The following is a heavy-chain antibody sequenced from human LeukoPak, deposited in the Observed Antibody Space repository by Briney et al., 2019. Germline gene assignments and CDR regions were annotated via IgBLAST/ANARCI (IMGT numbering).Heavy chain of an antibody. CDR1: GGSFSGYY. Sequence: SETLSLTCAVYGGSFSGYYWSWIRQPPGKGLEWIGEINHSGSTYYNPSLKSRVTISVDTSKNQFSLKLSSVTAADTAVYYCARVSLDYYFDYWGQGTLVTVSS. V-gene: IGHV4-34*01. J-gene: IGHJ4*02. CDR3: ARVSLDYYFDY. CDR2: INHSGST.